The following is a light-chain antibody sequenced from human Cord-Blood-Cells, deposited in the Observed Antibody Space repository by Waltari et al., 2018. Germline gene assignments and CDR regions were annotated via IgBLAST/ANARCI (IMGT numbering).Light chain of an antibody. J-gene: IGKJ2*01. V-gene: IGKV3-15*01. CDR1: QSVSSN. Sequence: EIVMTKSPATLSVSPGGRATLSCRASQSVSSNLAWYQQKPGQAPRLLIYGASTRATGIPARFSGSGSGTEFTLTISSLQSEDFAVYYCQQYNNWPPYTFGQGTKLEIK. CDR3: QQYNNWPPYT. CDR2: GAS.